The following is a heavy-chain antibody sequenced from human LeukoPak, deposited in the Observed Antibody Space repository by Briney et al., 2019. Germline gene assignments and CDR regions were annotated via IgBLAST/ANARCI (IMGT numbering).Heavy chain of an antibody. V-gene: IGHV4-39*02. CDR1: GGSISSSSYY. D-gene: IGHD3-10*01. CDR2: IYYSGST. Sequence: SENLSLTCTGSGGSISSSSYYWGWIRQPPGKGLEWIGSIYYSGSTYYNPSLKSRVTISVDTSKNQFSLKLSSVTAADTAVYYCAREHYYGSGSYLGYFDYWGQGTLVTVSS. CDR3: AREHYYGSGSYLGYFDY. J-gene: IGHJ4*02.